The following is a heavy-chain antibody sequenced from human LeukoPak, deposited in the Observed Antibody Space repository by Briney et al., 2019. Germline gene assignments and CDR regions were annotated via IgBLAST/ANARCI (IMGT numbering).Heavy chain of an antibody. CDR1: GFTFGSYW. D-gene: IGHD2-2*01. J-gene: IGHJ4*02. CDR3: ARWYCSSTSCYYDY. Sequence: GGSLRLSCAASGFTFGSYWMHWVRQAPGKGLEWVSIIYNIGTTYYTDSVKGRFTISRDNSKNTLYLQMNSLRAEDTAVYYCARWYCSSTSCYYDYWGQGTLVTVSS. V-gene: IGHV3-53*01. CDR2: IYNIGTT.